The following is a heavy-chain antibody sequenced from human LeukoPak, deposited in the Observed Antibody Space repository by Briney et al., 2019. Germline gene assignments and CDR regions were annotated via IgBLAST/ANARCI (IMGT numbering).Heavy chain of an antibody. CDR2: ISSSSSTI. J-gene: IGHJ3*02. CDR3: ARDRGGDYGHIVPKKAFDI. D-gene: IGHD2-21*01. V-gene: IGHV3-48*01. Sequence: GGSLRLSCAASGFTFSSCSMNWVRQAPGKGLEWVSYISSSSSTIYYADSVKGRFTISRDNAKNSLYLQMNSLRAEDTAVYYCARDRGGDYGHIVPKKAFDIWGQGTMVTVSS. CDR1: GFTFSSCS.